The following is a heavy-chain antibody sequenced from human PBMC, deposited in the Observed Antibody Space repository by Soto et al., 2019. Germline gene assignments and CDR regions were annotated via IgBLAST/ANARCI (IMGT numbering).Heavy chain of an antibody. CDR2: IYYSGST. Sequence: SETLSLTCTVSGGSISSGGYYWSWIRQHPGKGLEWIGSIYYSGSTYYNPSLKSRVTISVDTSKNQFSLKLSSVTAADTAVYYCARQEADYDILTGYYRTYGMDVWGQGTTVTVSS. V-gene: IGHV4-39*01. CDR1: GGSISSGGYY. J-gene: IGHJ6*02. D-gene: IGHD3-9*01. CDR3: ARQEADYDILTGYYRTYGMDV.